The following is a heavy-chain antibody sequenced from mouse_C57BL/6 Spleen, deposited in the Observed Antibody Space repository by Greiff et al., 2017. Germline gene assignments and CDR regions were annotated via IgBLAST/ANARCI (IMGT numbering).Heavy chain of an antibody. J-gene: IGHJ4*01. V-gene: IGHV2-6-1*01. CDR3: ARHGGNYEAMDY. Sequence: VQLQQSGPGLVAPSQSLSITCTVSGFSLTSYGVHWVRQPPGKGLEWLVVIWSDGSTTYNSALKSSLSISKDNSKSQVFLKMNSLQTDDTAMYYCARHGGNYEAMDYWGQGTSVTVSS. CDR2: IWSDGST. D-gene: IGHD2-1*01. CDR1: GFSLTSYG.